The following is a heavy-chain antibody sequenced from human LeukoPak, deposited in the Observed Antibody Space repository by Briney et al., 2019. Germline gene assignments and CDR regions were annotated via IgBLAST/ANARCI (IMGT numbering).Heavy chain of an antibody. CDR1: GFTFSYYR. CDR2: ISSSGSTT. J-gene: IGHJ4*02. D-gene: IGHD2-2*01. V-gene: IGHV3-48*02. Sequence: GGSRRLSCAVSGFTFSYYRMNWVRQAPGKGLEWVSYISSSGSTTSYADSVRGRFTGDRYNDTNSLYMQMNSLRDEDAAVYYCAVRPLGDCSSSTCYAFYYWGRGTLVTVSS. CDR3: AVRPLGDCSSSTCYAFYY.